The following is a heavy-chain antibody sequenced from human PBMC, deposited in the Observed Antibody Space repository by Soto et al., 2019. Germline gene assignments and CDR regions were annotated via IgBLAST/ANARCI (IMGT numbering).Heavy chain of an antibody. J-gene: IGHJ4*02. CDR1: GYTFTSYG. Sequence: QVQLVQSGTEVKKSGASVNVSCKAFGYTFTSYGFSWVRQVHGQGLEWLGWISAFNGDTQYAQTMKGRLTVTTDTSTTTVHMELRSLTPADTAVYYCTREAGWQRMVPYDWGQGTLVTVS. CDR2: ISAFNGDT. V-gene: IGHV1-18*04. CDR3: TREAGWQRMVPYD. D-gene: IGHD6-25*01.